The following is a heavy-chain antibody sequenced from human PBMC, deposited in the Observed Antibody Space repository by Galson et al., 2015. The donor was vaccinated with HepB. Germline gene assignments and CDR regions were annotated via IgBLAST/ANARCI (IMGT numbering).Heavy chain of an antibody. CDR2: IIPILGIA. Sequence: SVKVSCKASGGTFSSYTISWVRQAPGQGLEWMGRIIPILGIANYAQKFQGRVTITADKSTSTAYMELSSLRSEDTAVYYCARGDTIFGVVIAPSGYFDYWGQGTLVTVSS. D-gene: IGHD3-3*01. V-gene: IGHV1-69*02. J-gene: IGHJ4*02. CDR3: ARGDTIFGVVIAPSGYFDY. CDR1: GGTFSSYT.